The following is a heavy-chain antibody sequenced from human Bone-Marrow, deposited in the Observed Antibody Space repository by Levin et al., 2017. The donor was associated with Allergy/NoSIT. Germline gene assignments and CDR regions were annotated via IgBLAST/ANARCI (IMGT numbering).Heavy chain of an antibody. J-gene: IGHJ6*03. CDR2: SAGADRA. Sequence: GGSLRLSCAASGFSFSSYAMNWVRQAPGKGLEWVALSAGADRAYYADSVKGRFTVSRDDSKNTLYLQMNNLRVEDTAVYYCAKDRDRYYYYYMDVWGNGTTVTV. CDR3: AKDRDRYYYYYMDV. CDR1: GFSFSSYA. V-gene: IGHV3-23*01. D-gene: IGHD3-10*01.